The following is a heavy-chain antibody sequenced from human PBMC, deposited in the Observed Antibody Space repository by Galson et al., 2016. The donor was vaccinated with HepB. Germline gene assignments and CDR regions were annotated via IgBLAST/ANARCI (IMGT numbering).Heavy chain of an antibody. D-gene: IGHD3-10*01. CDR3: AKCLWVRGVYPFDP. CDR2: ISGSGYST. V-gene: IGHV3-23*01. J-gene: IGHJ5*02. Sequence: LSCAASEFTFSSYAMNWVRQAPGKGLEWVSAISGSGYSTNYADSVKGRFTISRDNSKNTLYLQMNSLRAEDTAVYYCAKCLWVRGVYPFDPWGQGTLVTVSS. CDR1: EFTFSSYA.